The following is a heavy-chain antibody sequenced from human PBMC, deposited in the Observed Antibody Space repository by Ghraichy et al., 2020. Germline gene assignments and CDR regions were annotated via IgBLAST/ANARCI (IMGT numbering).Heavy chain of an antibody. D-gene: IGHD6-19*01. CDR2: IRDSGTTT. J-gene: IGHJ3*01. V-gene: IGHV3-23*01. Sequence: GESLNISCAASGFTFNKYAMTWVRRAPGKGLEWVSAIRDSGTTTYYADSVKGRFTISRDNSKSTLYLQMNSLRAEDTAVYYCAKVDGYTSGWNWHAFDVWGQGTMVTVSS. CDR1: GFTFNKYA. CDR3: AKVDGYTSGWNWHAFDV.